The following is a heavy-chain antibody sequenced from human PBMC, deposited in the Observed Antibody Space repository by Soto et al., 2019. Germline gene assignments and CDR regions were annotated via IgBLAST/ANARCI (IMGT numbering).Heavy chain of an antibody. CDR1: GFTFSDYY. V-gene: IGHV3-11*01. CDR2: ISSSGSTI. J-gene: IGHJ4*02. D-gene: IGHD2-2*01. Sequence: QVQLVESGGGLVKPGGSLRLSCAASGFTFSDYYMAWIRRVPGKGLEWVSYISSSGSTIYYADSVKGRFTISRDKAKNSLYLQMNSLRAEDTAVYYCAKGGYCSSTSCFDYWGQGTLVTVSS. CDR3: AKGGYCSSTSCFDY.